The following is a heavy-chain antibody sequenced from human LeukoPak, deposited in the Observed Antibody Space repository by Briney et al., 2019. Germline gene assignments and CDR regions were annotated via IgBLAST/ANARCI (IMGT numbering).Heavy chain of an antibody. CDR3: ATRGARCSGGSCLVGYYYYYMDV. CDR1: GFTFSNAW. CDR2: INHSGST. Sequence: GSLRLSCAASGFTFSNAWMSWVRQAPGKGLEWIGEINHSGSTNYNPSLKNRVTISVDTSKNQFSLKLSSVTAADMAVYYCATRGARCSGGSCLVGYYYYYMDVWGKGTTVTVSS. D-gene: IGHD2-15*01. V-gene: IGHV4-34*08. J-gene: IGHJ6*03.